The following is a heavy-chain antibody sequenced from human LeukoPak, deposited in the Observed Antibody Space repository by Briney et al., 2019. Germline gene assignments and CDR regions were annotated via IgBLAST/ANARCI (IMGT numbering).Heavy chain of an antibody. D-gene: IGHD3-10*01. J-gene: IGHJ6*02. CDR3: AKVLWFGELWSGMDV. Sequence: GGSLRLSCAASGFTFSSYGMHWVRQAPGKGLEWVAVISYDGSNKYYADSVRGRFTISRDNSKNTLYLQMNSLRAEDTAVYYCAKVLWFGELWSGMDVWGQGTTVTVSS. V-gene: IGHV3-30*18. CDR1: GFTFSSYG. CDR2: ISYDGSNK.